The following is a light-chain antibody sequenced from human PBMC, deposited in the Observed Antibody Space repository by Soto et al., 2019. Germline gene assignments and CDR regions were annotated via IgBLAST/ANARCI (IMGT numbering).Light chain of an antibody. CDR3: QKYDRAPWT. J-gene: IGKJ1*01. CDR2: AAS. V-gene: IGKV1-27*01. Sequence: DIQMTQSPSSLSASVGDRVTITCRASQGISNYLAWYQQRPGKVPKLLIFAASTLQSGAPSRFSGSGSGTDFTLTISSLQPEDVATYYCQKYDRAPWTFGQGTRVEIK. CDR1: QGISNY.